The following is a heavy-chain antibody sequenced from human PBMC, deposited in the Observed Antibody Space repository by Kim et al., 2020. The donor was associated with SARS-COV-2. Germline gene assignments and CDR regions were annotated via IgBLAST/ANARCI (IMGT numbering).Heavy chain of an antibody. D-gene: IGHD6-19*01. Sequence: SGPTLVKPTQTLTLTCTFSGFSLSTSGVGVGWIRQPPGKALEWLALIYWDDDKRYSPSLKSRLTITKDTSKNQVVLTMTNMDPVDTATYYCAHIPLYSSGFIVAFDIWGQGTMVTVSS. V-gene: IGHV2-5*02. CDR1: GFSLSTSGVG. CDR2: IYWDDDK. J-gene: IGHJ3*02. CDR3: AHIPLYSSGFIVAFDI.